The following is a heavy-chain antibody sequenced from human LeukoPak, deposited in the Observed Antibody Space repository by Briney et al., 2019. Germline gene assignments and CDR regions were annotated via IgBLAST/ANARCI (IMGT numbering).Heavy chain of an antibody. CDR2: INPNSGGT. D-gene: IGHD6-13*01. CDR1: GYTFTGYY. Sequence: ASVKVSCKASGYTFTGYYMHWVRQAPGQGLEWMGRINPNSGGTNYAQKFQGRVTMTRDTSISTAYMELSSLRSEDTAVYYCARDDSSSSHDYCFDYWGQGTLVTVSS. CDR3: ARDDSSSSHDYCFDY. J-gene: IGHJ4*02. V-gene: IGHV1-2*06.